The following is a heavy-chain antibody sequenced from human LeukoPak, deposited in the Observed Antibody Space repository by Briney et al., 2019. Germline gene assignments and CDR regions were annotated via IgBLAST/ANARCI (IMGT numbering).Heavy chain of an antibody. J-gene: IGHJ4*02. CDR3: ARDGGSSSWYALDY. CDR1: GYTFTGYY. CDR2: INPNSGGT. Sequence: ASVKVSCKASGYTFTGYYMHWVRQAPGQGLEWMGWINPNSGGTNYAQKFQGRVTMTRDASISTAYMELSRLRSDDTAVYYCARDGGSSSWYALDYWGQGTLVTVSS. V-gene: IGHV1-2*02. D-gene: IGHD6-13*01.